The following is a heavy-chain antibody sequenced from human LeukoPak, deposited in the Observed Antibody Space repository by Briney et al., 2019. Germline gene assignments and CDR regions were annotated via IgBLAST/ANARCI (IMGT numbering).Heavy chain of an antibody. Sequence: GGSLRLSCAASGFTFDDYAMHWVRQAPGKGLEWVSGISWNSGSIGYADSVKGRFTISRDNAKNSLYLQMNSLRAEDTALYYCAGAEGIGGSGSLYGMDVWGQGTTVTVSS. D-gene: IGHD3-10*01. CDR3: AGAEGIGGSGSLYGMDV. J-gene: IGHJ6*02. CDR1: GFTFDDYA. V-gene: IGHV3-9*01. CDR2: ISWNSGSI.